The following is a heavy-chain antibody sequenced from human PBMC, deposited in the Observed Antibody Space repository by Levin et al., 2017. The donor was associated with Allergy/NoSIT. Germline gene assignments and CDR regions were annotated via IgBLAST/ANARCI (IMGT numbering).Heavy chain of an antibody. CDR2: VYSGGAT. CDR3: ASGVSDDYGDYLRY. D-gene: IGHD4-17*01. V-gene: IGHV3-53*01. CDR1: GFTVSTTY. Sequence: LSLTCAASGFTVSTTYMNWVRQAPRKGLEWVSVVYSGGATYYADSVTGRFTTSRDNSKNTLYLQMNSLRAEDTAVYYCASGVSDDYGDYLRYWGQGTLVTVSS. J-gene: IGHJ4*02.